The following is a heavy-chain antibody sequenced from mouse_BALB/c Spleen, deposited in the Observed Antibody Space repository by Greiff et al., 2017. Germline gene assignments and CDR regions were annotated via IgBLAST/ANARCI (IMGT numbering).Heavy chain of an antibody. CDR1: GYTFTSYW. V-gene: IGHV1-87*01. CDR3: ASVDFAMDY. J-gene: IGHJ4*01. Sequence: VQLQQSGAELARPGASVKLSCTASGYTFTSYWMQWVKQRPGQGLEWIGAIYPGDGDTKYTQKFKGKATLTADKSSSTAYMQLSSLASEDSAFYYCASVDFAMDYWGQGTSVTVSS. CDR2: IYPGDGDT.